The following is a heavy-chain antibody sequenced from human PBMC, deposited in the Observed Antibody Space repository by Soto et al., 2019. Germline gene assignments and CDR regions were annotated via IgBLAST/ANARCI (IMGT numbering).Heavy chain of an antibody. D-gene: IGHD1-20*01. Sequence: QVQLQESGPGLVKPSETLSLTCTVSGGSGSSYYWNWIRQPPGKGLGWIGYVYYSGSATYNPSLKSRVIISVDTAKDQFSLKLRSVTAADTAVYYCARTNWNANWFDPWGHGTLVTVSS. J-gene: IGHJ5*02. CDR3: ARTNWNANWFDP. V-gene: IGHV4-59*02. CDR2: VYYSGSA. CDR1: GGSGSSYY.